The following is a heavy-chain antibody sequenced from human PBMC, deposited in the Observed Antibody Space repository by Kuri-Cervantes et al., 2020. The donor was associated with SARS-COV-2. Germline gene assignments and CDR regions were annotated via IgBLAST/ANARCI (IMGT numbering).Heavy chain of an antibody. CDR3: AREGLGYCSSTSCYGRGYYFDY. V-gene: IGHV3-33*01. J-gene: IGHJ4*02. CDR2: IWYDGSNK. D-gene: IGHD2-2*01. Sequence: GGSLRLSCAASGFTFSSYGMHWVRQAPGKGLEWVAVIWYDGSNKYYADSVKGRFTISRDNSKNTLYLKMNSLRAEDTAVYYCAREGLGYCSSTSCYGRGYYFDYWGQGTLVTVSS. CDR1: GFTFSSYG.